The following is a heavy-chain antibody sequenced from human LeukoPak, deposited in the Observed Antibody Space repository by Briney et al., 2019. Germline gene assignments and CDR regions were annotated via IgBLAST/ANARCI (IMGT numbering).Heavy chain of an antibody. CDR2: IKQDGSEK. CDR3: AREGSGESPTYDY. J-gene: IGHJ4*02. CDR1: GLTVSSNF. Sequence: GGSLRLSCAATGLTVSSNFMSWVRQAPGKGLEWVANIKQDGSEKYYVDSVKGRFTISRDNAKNSLYLQMNSLRAEDTAVYYCAREGSGESPTYDYWGQGTLVTVSS. D-gene: IGHD2-15*01. V-gene: IGHV3-7*01.